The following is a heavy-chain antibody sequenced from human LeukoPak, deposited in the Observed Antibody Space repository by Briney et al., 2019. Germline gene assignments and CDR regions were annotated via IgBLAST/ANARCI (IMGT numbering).Heavy chain of an antibody. D-gene: IGHD4-4*01. CDR3: AKEPYSSPPLGYYFDY. Sequence: PGGSLRLSCAASGFTFSSYAMSWVRQAPGKGLEWVSAISGSGGSTYYADSVKGRFTISRDNSKNTLYLQMNSLRAEDTAVYYCAKEPYSSPPLGYYFDYWGQGTLVTVSS. J-gene: IGHJ4*02. CDR2: ISGSGGST. CDR1: GFTFSSYA. V-gene: IGHV3-23*01.